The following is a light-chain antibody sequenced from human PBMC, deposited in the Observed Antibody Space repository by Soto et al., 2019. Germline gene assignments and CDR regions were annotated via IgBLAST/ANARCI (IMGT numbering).Light chain of an antibody. CDR2: WAS. J-gene: IGKJ2*01. CDR3: QQYYSTPYT. Sequence: DIVMTQSPDSLAVSLGERATINCKSSQSVLYSSNNKNYLAWYQQKPGQPPKLLIYWASTRESGVPDRFSGSGSGTDCTVTIGGLQAEDVAVYYCQQYYSTPYTFGQGPKLEIK. CDR1: QSVLYSSNNKNY. V-gene: IGKV4-1*01.